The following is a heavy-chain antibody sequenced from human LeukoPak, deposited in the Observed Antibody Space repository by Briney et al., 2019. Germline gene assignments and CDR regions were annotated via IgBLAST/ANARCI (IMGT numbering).Heavy chain of an antibody. CDR2: ISSTDKRT. Sequence: NPGGSLRLSCAASGFPFSTYAMSCVRQATGKGLEWVAAISSTDKRTYYADAVKGRFTIPRDNWSMLYLQMNSLRAEDTAVYYCAKDLAYSFDSWGQGTLVTVSS. J-gene: IGHJ4*02. CDR1: GFPFSTYA. CDR3: AKDLAYSFDS. V-gene: IGHV3-23*01.